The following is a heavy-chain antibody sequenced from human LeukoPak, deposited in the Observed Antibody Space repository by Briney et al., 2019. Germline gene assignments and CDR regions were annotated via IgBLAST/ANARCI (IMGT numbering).Heavy chain of an antibody. J-gene: IGHJ5*02. V-gene: IGHV4-31*03. CDR1: GGSISSGGYY. CDR3: ARDPLIAVAGTSA. D-gene: IGHD6-19*01. CDR2: IYYSGST. Sequence: SETLSLTCTVSGGSISSGGYYWSWIRQHPGKGLEWLGYIYYSGSTYYNPSLKSRVTISVDTSKNQFSLKLSSVTAADTAVYYCARDPLIAVAGTSAWGQGTLVTVSS.